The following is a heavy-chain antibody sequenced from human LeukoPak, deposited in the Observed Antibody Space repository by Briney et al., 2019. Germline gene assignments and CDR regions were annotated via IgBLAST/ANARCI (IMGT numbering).Heavy chain of an antibody. V-gene: IGHV4-4*09. CDR1: GTSITPYS. CDR2: IHTSGSS. D-gene: IGHD3-3*01. CDR3: ARLSAAVHLGALDI. Sequence: SETLSLTCSVSGTSITPYSWSWIRQPPGKGLEWIGYIHTSGSSNQNPSLKRRVTISLDTSRNEYTLRLSSVTAADTAVYYCARLSAAVHLGALDIWGQGTIVTVSS. J-gene: IGHJ3*02.